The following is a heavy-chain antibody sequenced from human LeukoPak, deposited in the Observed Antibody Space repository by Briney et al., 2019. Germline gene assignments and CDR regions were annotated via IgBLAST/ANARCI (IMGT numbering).Heavy chain of an antibody. D-gene: IGHD3-22*01. CDR2: ISAYNGNT. Sequence: ASVKVSCKTSGYTFTNYGISWVRQAPGQGLEWMGWISAYNGNTNYAQKLQGRVTMTTDTSTSTAYMELRSLRSDDTAVYYCARDLSGDSSGYYYFFDYWGQGTLVTVSS. CDR1: GYTFTNYG. V-gene: IGHV1-18*01. CDR3: ARDLSGDSSGYYYFFDY. J-gene: IGHJ4*02.